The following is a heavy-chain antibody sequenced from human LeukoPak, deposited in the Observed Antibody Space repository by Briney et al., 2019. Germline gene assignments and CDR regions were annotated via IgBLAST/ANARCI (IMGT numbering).Heavy chain of an antibody. CDR1: GYTFTSYG. Sequence: ASVKVSCKASGYTFTSYGISWVRQAPGQGLEWMGWISAYNGNTNYAQKFQGRVTMTRNTSISTAYMELSSLRSEDTAVYYCARGRRSGKQDFLTFPKLYSSSRAPSYYYYGMDVWGQGTTVTVSS. CDR2: ISAYNGNT. D-gene: IGHD6-13*01. CDR3: ARGRRSGKQDFLTFPKLYSSSRAPSYYYYGMDV. J-gene: IGHJ6*02. V-gene: IGHV1-18*01.